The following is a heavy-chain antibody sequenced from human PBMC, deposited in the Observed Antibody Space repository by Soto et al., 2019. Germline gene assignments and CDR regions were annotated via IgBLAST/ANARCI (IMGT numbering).Heavy chain of an antibody. CDR2: IYYSGST. Sequence: QVQLQESGPGLVKPSETLSLTCTVSGGSISSYYWSWIRQPPGKGLEWMGYIYYSGSTNYNPSLKSRVTISVDTSKNQFSLKLSSVTAADTAVYYCARGTDYGPQDYNYYYYYYMDVWGKGTTVTVSS. V-gene: IGHV4-59*01. J-gene: IGHJ6*03. D-gene: IGHD4-17*01. CDR3: ARGTDYGPQDYNYYYYYYMDV. CDR1: GGSISSYY.